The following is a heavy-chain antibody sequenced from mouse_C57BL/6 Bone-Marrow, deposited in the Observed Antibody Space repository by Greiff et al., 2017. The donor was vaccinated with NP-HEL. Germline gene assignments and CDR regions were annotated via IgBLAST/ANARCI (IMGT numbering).Heavy chain of an antibody. V-gene: IGHV7-1*01. CDR1: GFTFSDFY. CDR2: SRNKANDYTT. Sequence: EVHLVESGGGLVQSGRSLRLSCATSGFTFSDFYMEWVRQAPGKGLEWIAASRNKANDYTTEYSASVKGRFIVSRDTSQSILYLQMNALRAEDTAIYYCARDARVGAMDYWGQGTSVTVSS. CDR3: ARDARVGAMDY. J-gene: IGHJ4*01. D-gene: IGHD1-1*01.